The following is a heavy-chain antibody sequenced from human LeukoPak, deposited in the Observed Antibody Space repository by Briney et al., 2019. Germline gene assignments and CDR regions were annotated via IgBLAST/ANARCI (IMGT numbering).Heavy chain of an antibody. J-gene: IGHJ6*03. D-gene: IGHD2-21*01. CDR3: ARMISISYYYMDV. V-gene: IGHV1-8*03. CDR1: GYTFTSYG. CDR2: MNPNSGNT. Sequence: ASVKVSCKASGYTFTSYGISWVRQATGQGLEWMGWMNPNSGNTGYAQKFQGRVTITRNTSISTAYMELSSLRSEDTAVYYCARMISISYYYMDVWGKGTTVTVSS.